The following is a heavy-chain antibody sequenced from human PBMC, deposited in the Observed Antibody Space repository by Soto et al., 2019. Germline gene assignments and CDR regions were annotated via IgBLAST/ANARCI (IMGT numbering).Heavy chain of an antibody. V-gene: IGHV3-15*01. J-gene: IGHJ4*02. Sequence: GGSLRLSCAASGFTFSDAWMSWVRQAPGKGLEWVGLIKKKADGGTTEYAAPLKGRFTISRDDSKNTVYLQMSSLRTEDTAVYYCRAQWLDWGQGTLVTVSS. CDR1: GFTFSDAW. CDR2: IKKKADGGTT. CDR3: RAQWLD. D-gene: IGHD6-19*01.